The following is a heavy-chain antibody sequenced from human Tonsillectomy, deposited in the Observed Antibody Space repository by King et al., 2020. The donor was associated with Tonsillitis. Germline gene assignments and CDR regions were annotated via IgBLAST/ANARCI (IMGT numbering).Heavy chain of an antibody. CDR1: GFTFSSYA. J-gene: IGHJ3*01. D-gene: IGHD5-12*01. V-gene: IGHV3-23*04. CDR3: AKDKVATMPRDAFDF. Sequence: VQLVESGGGLVQPWGSLRLSCAASGFTFSSYAMSWVRQAPGKGLEWVSAISGSGGNTYSADSVKGRFTISRDNSKNRLYLQMNSLRAEDTAVYYCAKDKVATMPRDAFDFWGQGTVVTVSS. CDR2: ISGSGGNT.